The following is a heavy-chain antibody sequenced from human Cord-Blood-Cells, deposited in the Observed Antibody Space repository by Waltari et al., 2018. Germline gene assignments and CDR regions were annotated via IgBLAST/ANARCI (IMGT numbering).Heavy chain of an antibody. D-gene: IGHD3-3*01. CDR2: ISGSGGST. CDR1: GFTFSSYA. Sequence: EVQLLESGGGLVQPGGSLRLSCAAAGFTFSSYAISWVGQAPGKGLEWVSAISGSGGSTYYADSVKGRFTISRDNSKNTLYLQMNSLRAEDTAVYYCAKAAGYFWSGYYFDYWGQGTLVTVSS. J-gene: IGHJ4*02. V-gene: IGHV3-23*01. CDR3: AKAAGYFWSGYYFDY.